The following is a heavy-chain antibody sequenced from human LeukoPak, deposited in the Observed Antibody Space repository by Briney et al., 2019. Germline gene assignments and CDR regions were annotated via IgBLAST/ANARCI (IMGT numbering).Heavy chain of an antibody. D-gene: IGHD3-10*01. CDR3: ATDFSFSGYNWFDP. CDR1: GYTLTELS. J-gene: IGHJ5*02. CDR2: FDPEDGET. Sequence: GASVKVSCKVSGYTLTELSMHWVRQAPGKGLEWMGGFDPEDGETTYAQKFQGRVTMTEDTSTDTAYMELSSLRSEDTAVYYCATDFSFSGYNWFDPWGQGILVTVSS. V-gene: IGHV1-24*01.